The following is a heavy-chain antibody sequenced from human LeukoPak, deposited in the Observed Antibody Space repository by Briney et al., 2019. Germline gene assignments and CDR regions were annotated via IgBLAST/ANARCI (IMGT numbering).Heavy chain of an antibody. CDR2: TYYRSKWYS. CDR3: ARDSSSWYNYFDY. D-gene: IGHD6-13*01. CDR1: GDSVSSNSAA. Sequence: SQTLSLTCAISGDSVSSNSAAWNWIRQSPSGGLEWLGRTYYRSKWYSDYVVSVKSRLTINPDTSKNQFSLQLNSVTPEDTAVYYCARDSSSWYNYFDYWGQGTLVTVSS. V-gene: IGHV6-1*01. J-gene: IGHJ4*02.